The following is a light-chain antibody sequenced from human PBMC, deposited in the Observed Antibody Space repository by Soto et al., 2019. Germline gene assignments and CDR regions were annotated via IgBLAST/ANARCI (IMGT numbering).Light chain of an antibody. CDR1: QRVTTW. CDR3: QQYNSYPT. V-gene: IGKV1-5*01. J-gene: IGKJ4*01. Sequence: TLSASVGDRVTITCRASQRVTTWLAWYQQKPGQAPNLLIHDASTLEPGVPSRFRGSGSGTVFTLTISNLQPDDFATYYCQQYNSYPTFGGGTKVDIK. CDR2: DAS.